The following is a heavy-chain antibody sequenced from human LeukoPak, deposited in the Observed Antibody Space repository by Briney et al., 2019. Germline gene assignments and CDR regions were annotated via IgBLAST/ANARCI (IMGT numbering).Heavy chain of an antibody. D-gene: IGHD2-2*01. CDR3: ARDQEAYCISTTCYEYYYYMDV. CDR1: GGSINSGSYY. V-gene: IGHV4-61*02. CDR2: IYTSGST. J-gene: IGHJ6*03. Sequence: PSETLSLTCTVPGGSINSGSYYWSWIRQPAGKGLEWIGRIYTSGSTNYNPSLKSRVTISVDTSKNQFSLKLSSVTAADTAVYYCARDQEAYCISTTCYEYYYYMDVWGKGTTVTISS.